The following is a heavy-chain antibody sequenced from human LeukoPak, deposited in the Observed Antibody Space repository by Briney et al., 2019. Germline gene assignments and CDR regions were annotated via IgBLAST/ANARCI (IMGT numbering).Heavy chain of an antibody. CDR3: AGMGCSGGSCYKYYYGMDV. V-gene: IGHV1-24*01. J-gene: IGHJ6*02. CDR2: FDPEDGET. Sequence: GASVKVSCKVSGYTLTELSMHWVRQAPGKGLEWVGGFDPEDGETIYAQKFQGRVTMTEDTSTDTAYMELSSLRSEDTAVYYCAGMGCSGGSCYKYYYGMDVWGQGTTVTVSS. CDR1: GYTLTELS. D-gene: IGHD2-15*01.